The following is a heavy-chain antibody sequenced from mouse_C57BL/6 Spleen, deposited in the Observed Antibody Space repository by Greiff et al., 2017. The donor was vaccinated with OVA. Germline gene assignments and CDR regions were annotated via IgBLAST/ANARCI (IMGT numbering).Heavy chain of an antibody. CDR2: ISGGGGNT. CDR3: ARQGYDYDGYYFDY. D-gene: IGHD2-4*01. J-gene: IGHJ2*01. V-gene: IGHV5-9*01. CDR1: GFTFSSYT. Sequence: EVMLVESGGGLVKPGGSLKLSCAASGFTFSSYTMSWVRQTPEKRLEWVATISGGGGNTYYPDSVKGRFTISRDNAKNTLYLQMSSLRSEDTALYYCARQGYDYDGYYFDYWGQGTTLTVSS.